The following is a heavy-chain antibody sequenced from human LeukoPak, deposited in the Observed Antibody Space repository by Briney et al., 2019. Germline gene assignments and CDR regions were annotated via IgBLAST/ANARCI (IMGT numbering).Heavy chain of an antibody. D-gene: IGHD3-22*01. CDR2: ISYDGSNK. V-gene: IGHV3-30*04. CDR3: ARALPITMIVVVYPGGVDV. Sequence: GGSLRLSCVASGFTFNNYAMGWVRQAPGKGLEWVAVISYDGSNKDYADSVKGRFTISRDNSKNTVSLQMNSLRVEDTAVYYCARALPITMIVVVYPGGVDVWGQGTTVTVSS. CDR1: GFTFNNYA. J-gene: IGHJ6*02.